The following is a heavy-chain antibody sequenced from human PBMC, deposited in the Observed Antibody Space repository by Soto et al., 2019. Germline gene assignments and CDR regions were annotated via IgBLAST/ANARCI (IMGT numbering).Heavy chain of an antibody. Sequence: PSETLSLTCTVSGGSVSSGSYYWSWIRQPPGKGLEWTGYIYYSGSTNYNPSLKSRVTISVDTSKNQFSLKLSSVTAADTAVYYCASQGGDSSWYSRNYYYYGMDVWGQGTTVTVSS. J-gene: IGHJ6*02. D-gene: IGHD6-13*01. CDR2: IYYSGST. CDR3: ASQGGDSSWYSRNYYYYGMDV. CDR1: GGSVSSGSYY. V-gene: IGHV4-61*01.